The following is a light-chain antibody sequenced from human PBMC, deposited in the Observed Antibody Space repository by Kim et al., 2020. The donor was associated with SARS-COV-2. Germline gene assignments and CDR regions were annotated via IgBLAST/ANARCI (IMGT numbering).Light chain of an antibody. V-gene: IGLV3-21*03. CDR2: ADS. Sequence: APGKTASITCGGNNMGSKSVHWYQQKPGQAPVLVMYADSDRPSGIPERFSGSNSGNTATLTISRVEAGDEADYYCQVWDSSSDHWVFGGGTQLTVL. J-gene: IGLJ3*02. CDR1: NMGSKS. CDR3: QVWDSSSDHWV.